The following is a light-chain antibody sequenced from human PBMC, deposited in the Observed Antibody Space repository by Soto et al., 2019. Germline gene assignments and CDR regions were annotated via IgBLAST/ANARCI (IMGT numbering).Light chain of an antibody. J-gene: IGKJ4*01. V-gene: IGKV1-39*01. CDR2: AAS. CDR3: QQSYSTPPFN. Sequence: DIQMTQSPSSLSASVGDRVTITCRSSQSISSYLNWYQQKPGKAPKLLIYAASSLQSGVPSRFSGSGSGTDFTLTISSLQPEDFATYSCQQSYSTPPFNFGGGTKVESK. CDR1: QSISSY.